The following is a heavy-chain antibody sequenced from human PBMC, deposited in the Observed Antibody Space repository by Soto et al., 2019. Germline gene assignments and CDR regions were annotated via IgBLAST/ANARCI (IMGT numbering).Heavy chain of an antibody. CDR2: IDPSDSYT. Sequence: ASVKVSCKASGYTFTSYYMHWVRQAPGQGLEWMGRIDPSDSYTKYSPSFQGHVTISADKSISTAYLQWSSLKASDSAIYYCARHLYCGGDCYYWFDPWGQGTLVTVSS. J-gene: IGHJ5*02. CDR3: ARHLYCGGDCYYWFDP. D-gene: IGHD2-21*02. V-gene: IGHV5-10-1*01. CDR1: GYTFTSYY.